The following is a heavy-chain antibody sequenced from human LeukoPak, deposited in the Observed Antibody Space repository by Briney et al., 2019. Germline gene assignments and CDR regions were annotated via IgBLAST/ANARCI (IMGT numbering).Heavy chain of an antibody. D-gene: IGHD1-1*01. CDR2: ISYDGIDK. CDR3: ARDKDTTAALDY. Sequence: GRSLRLSCAASGFTFSGYAMNWVRQPPGKGLEWVAVISYDGIDKFYADSVKGRITISRDNSKDTLYLHMNSLRAEDTAVYYCARDKDTTAALDYWGQGVQVTASS. V-gene: IGHV3-30*01. J-gene: IGHJ4*02. CDR1: GFTFSGYA.